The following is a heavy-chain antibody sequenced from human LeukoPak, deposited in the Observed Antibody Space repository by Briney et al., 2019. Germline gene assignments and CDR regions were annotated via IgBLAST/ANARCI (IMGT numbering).Heavy chain of an antibody. J-gene: IGHJ4*02. D-gene: IGHD4-23*01. Sequence: SQTLSLTCAISGDSVSSNSATWTWIRQSPSRGLEWLGRTYYRSKWYNDYAVSVKSRITINPDTSKNQFSLQLNSMTPEDTAVYYCAGKASYFDYWGQGTLVTVSS. CDR3: AGKASYFDY. CDR2: TYYRSKWYN. CDR1: GDSVSSNSAT. V-gene: IGHV6-1*01.